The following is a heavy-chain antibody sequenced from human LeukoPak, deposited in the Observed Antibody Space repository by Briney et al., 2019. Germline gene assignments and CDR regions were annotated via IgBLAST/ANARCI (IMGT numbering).Heavy chain of an antibody. CDR2: INPGGGNT. D-gene: IGHD6-19*01. Sequence: GASVKVSCKASGYTFTKSYIHWVRQAPGQRLEWMGLINPGGGNTKYAQNFQGRVTMTGDTSARTVYMELSSLRSEDTAVYYCARESVPHSSGWQLDYWGQGTLVTVSS. CDR3: ARESVPHSSGWQLDY. CDR1: GYTFTKSY. V-gene: IGHV1-46*01. J-gene: IGHJ4*02.